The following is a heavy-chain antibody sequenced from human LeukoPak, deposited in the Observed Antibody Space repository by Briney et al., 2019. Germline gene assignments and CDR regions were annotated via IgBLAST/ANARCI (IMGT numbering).Heavy chain of an antibody. CDR3: GRDGSGSPDY. D-gene: IGHD5-12*01. J-gene: IGHJ4*02. CDR1: GFTFSDYY. Sequence: GGSLRLSCAVSGFTFSDYYMSWIRQAPGKGLEWISYISANGKNMYYADSVKGRFTISRDNAKNSLFLQMNSLRVEDTAVYYCGRDGSGSPDYWGQGTLVTVSS. V-gene: IGHV3-11*01. CDR2: ISANGKNM.